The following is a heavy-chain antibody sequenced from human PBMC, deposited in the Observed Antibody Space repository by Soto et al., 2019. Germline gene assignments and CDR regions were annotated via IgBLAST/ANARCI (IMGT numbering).Heavy chain of an antibody. CDR1: GDSISRGGYY. CDR2: IYHSGST. V-gene: IGHV4-31*03. J-gene: IGHJ5*02. Sequence: QVQLQESGPRLVKPSHTLSLTCTVSGDSISRGGYYWNWLRQHPRKGLEWIGYIYHSGSTIYNPSLKSRVTISVDTSKNRLSLELSNVTAADTAIYYCARDGAGAYGLGWFDPWGQGILVTVSS. CDR3: ARDGAGAYGLGWFDP. D-gene: IGHD2-21*01.